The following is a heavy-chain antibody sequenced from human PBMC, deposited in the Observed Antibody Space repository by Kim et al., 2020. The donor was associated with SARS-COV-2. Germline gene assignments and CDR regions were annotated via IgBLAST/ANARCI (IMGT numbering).Heavy chain of an antibody. CDR3: ARDRAYSSGYYGSFQF. D-gene: IGHD6-19*01. Sequence: SETLSLTCTVSGGSLSLYYWTWIRQSPGKGLEWIGYIYDNENTNYNPSLQSLVTMSVDTSKNQFFLNVTSVTAADTAVYYCARDRAYSSGYYGSFQFWG. CDR1: GGSLSLYY. V-gene: IGHV4-59*13. J-gene: IGHJ2*01. CDR2: IYDNENT.